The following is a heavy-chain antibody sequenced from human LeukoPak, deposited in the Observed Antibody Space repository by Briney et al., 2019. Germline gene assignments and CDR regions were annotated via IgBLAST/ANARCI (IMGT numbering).Heavy chain of an antibody. CDR3: VRSGYCTSTSCLNGRGAFDI. J-gene: IGHJ3*02. CDR1: GFTFSTYS. D-gene: IGHD2-2*01. V-gene: IGHV3-48*04. Sequence: GGSLRLSCAASGFTFSTYSMNWVRQAPGKGLEWVSYISSSSSTIYYADSVKGRFTISRDNAKNALYLQMNSLRAEDTAVYFCVRSGYCTSTSCLNGRGAFDIWGQGTMVTVSS. CDR2: ISSSSSTI.